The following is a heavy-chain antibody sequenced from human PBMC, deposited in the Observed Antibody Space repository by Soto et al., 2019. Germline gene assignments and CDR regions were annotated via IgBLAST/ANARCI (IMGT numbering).Heavy chain of an antibody. J-gene: IGHJ6*02. V-gene: IGHV3-23*01. Sequence: GGSLRLSCAASGFTFSSYAMSWVRQAPGKGLEWVSAISGSGGSTYYADSVKGRFTISRDNSKNTLYLQMNSLRAEDTAVYYCAKSSWIQLWLKLDYYYGMDVWGQGTTVTVSS. CDR3: AKSSWIQLWLKLDYYYGMDV. CDR1: GFTFSSYA. D-gene: IGHD5-18*01. CDR2: ISGSGGST.